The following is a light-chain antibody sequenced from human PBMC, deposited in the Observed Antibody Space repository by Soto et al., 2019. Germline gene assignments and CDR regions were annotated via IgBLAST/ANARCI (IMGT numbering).Light chain of an antibody. J-gene: IGKJ4*01. CDR2: DAS. V-gene: IGKV3-20*01. Sequence: FVFAPAPVTLSLSPWESATLFCSASQTVRNNYLAWYQQKPGQAPRLLIYDASSRATGIPDRFSGGGSGTDFTLTISRLEPEDLAVDYCQQFSSYPLTVGGGTKVDI. CDR1: QTVRNNY. CDR3: QQFSSYPLT.